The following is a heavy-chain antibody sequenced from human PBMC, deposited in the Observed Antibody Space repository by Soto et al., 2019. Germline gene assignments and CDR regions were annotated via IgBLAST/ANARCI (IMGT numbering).Heavy chain of an antibody. V-gene: IGHV1-2*02. Sequence: SVKVSCKASGYTFTGYYMHWVRQAPGQGLEWMGWINPNSGGTNYAQKFQGRVTMTRDTSISTAYMELSRLRSDDTAVYYCARDLVTIFGVVITRGYYYYGMDVWGQGTTVTGSS. CDR2: INPNSGGT. D-gene: IGHD3-3*01. CDR3: ARDLVTIFGVVITRGYYYYGMDV. CDR1: GYTFTGYY. J-gene: IGHJ6*02.